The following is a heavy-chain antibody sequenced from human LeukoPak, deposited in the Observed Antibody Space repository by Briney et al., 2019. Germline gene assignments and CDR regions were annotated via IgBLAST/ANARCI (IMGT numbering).Heavy chain of an antibody. V-gene: IGHV4-59*08. CDR1: GGSISIYY. CDR2: IYYSGST. CDR3: ASCPGRSPS. Sequence: PSETLSLTCTVSGGSISIYYWSWIRQPPGKGLEWIGYIYYSGSTNYNPSLKSRVTISVDTSKNQFSLKLSSVTAADTAVYYCASCPGRSPSWGQGTLVTVSS. D-gene: IGHD1-14*01. J-gene: IGHJ5*02.